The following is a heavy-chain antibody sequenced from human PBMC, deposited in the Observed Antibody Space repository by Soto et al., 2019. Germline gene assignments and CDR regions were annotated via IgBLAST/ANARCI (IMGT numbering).Heavy chain of an antibody. D-gene: IGHD5-18*01. CDR1: GCSISSSSYY. Sequence: PSETLSLTCTVSGCSISSSSYYWGWIRQPPGKGLEWIGSIYNSGSTYYKPSLKSRVTIYVDTSKNQLYLKLNYVTAADTAVYYCACIFSGGYGYGFYYYGMDVWGQGTTVT. J-gene: IGHJ6*02. CDR3: ACIFSGGYGYGFYYYGMDV. V-gene: IGHV4-39*01. CDR2: IYNSGST.